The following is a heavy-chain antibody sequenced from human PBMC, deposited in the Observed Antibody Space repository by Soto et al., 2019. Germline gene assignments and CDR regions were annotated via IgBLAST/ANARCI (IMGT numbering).Heavy chain of an antibody. D-gene: IGHD6-19*01. CDR1: VESISSGGYS. CDR2: IYHSGTT. J-gene: IGHJ3*02. CDR3: ASYVDSSGWHDAFNI. V-gene: IGHV4-30-2*01. Sequence: SETLSLTCSFSVESISSGGYSCSWIRQPPGGGLEWLGYIYHSGTTYSNPSLQSRLTMSVDRSKNEFSMNLNSVTAADTALYYCASYVDSSGWHDAFNIWGRGTLVTVSS.